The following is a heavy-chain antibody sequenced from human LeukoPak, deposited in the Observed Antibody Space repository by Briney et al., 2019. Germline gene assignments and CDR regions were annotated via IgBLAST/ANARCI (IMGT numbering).Heavy chain of an antibody. J-gene: IGHJ4*02. D-gene: IGHD3-22*01. CDR2: ISTNGGST. V-gene: IGHV3-23*01. CDR1: GFSFSAYW. CDR3: SVMHRYYDGSGYWVQ. Sequence: PGGSLRLSCAASGFSFSAYWMTWVRQAPGTGLEWVSGISTNGGSTSYADSVKGRFTISRDNPRNTLYMEMNSLRAEDTAVYYCSVMHRYYDGSGYWVQWGQGTLVTVSS.